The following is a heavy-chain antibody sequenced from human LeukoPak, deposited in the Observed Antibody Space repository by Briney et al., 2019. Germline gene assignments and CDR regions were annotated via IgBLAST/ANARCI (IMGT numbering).Heavy chain of an antibody. J-gene: IGHJ3*02. CDR3: AREVRAKRRAFDI. CDR2: IYSDDRT. D-gene: IGHD5-24*01. CDR1: GFTASSNY. Sequence: GGSLRLSCAASGFTASSNYMSWVRQAPGKGLEWVSVIYSDDRTYYADYVKGRFTISRHTSKKTLNLKTENLRAEDTAVYYWAREVRAKRRAFDIWGQGTVVTVSS. V-gene: IGHV3-53*04.